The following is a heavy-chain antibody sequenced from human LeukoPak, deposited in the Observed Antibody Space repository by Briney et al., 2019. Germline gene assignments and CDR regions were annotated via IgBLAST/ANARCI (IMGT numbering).Heavy chain of an antibody. D-gene: IGHD3-22*01. CDR2: ISYDGSNK. CDR3: ARGRTPPYYYDSSGYYEVDY. V-gene: IGHV3-30-3*01. Sequence: GGSLRLSCAASGFTFSSYAMHWVRQAPGKGLEWVAIISYDGSNKYYADSVKGRFTISRDNSKNTLYLQMNSLRAEDTAVYYCARGRTPPYYYDSSGYYEVDYWGQGTLVTVTS. J-gene: IGHJ4*02. CDR1: GFTFSSYA.